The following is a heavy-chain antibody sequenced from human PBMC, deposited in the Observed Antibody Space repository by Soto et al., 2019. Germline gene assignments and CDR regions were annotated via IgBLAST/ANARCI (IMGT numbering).Heavy chain of an antibody. CDR1: GFTFSSYE. CDR3: ARSQPXYDFWSGYYGPHYGMDV. Sequence: PGGSLRLSCAASGFTFSSYEMNWVRQAPGKGLEWVSYISSSGSTIYYADSVKGRFTISRDNAKNSLYLQMNSLRAEDTAVYYCARSQPXYDFWSGYYGPHYGMDVWGQGTTVTVSS. J-gene: IGHJ6*02. D-gene: IGHD3-3*01. CDR2: ISSSGSTI. V-gene: IGHV3-48*03.